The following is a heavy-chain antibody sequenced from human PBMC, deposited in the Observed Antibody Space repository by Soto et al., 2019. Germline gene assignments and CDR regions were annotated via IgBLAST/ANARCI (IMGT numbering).Heavy chain of an antibody. CDR2: ISGDGRTT. D-gene: IGHD2-2*01. CDR3: ARGVPNCSSSSCYFDF. Sequence: GGSLRLSCVASGLTVSGKKYMAWVRQAPGKGPEWVSRISGDGRTTSHADSVKGRFTISRDNAKNTLYLQMNSLRVEDTAVYYCARGVPNCSSSSCYFDFWGQGILVTVSS. V-gene: IGHV3-74*01. CDR1: GLTVSGKKY. J-gene: IGHJ4*02.